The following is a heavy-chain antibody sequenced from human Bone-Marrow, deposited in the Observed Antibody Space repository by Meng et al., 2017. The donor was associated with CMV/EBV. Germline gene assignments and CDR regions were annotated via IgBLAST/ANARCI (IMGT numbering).Heavy chain of an antibody. CDR1: GGSVSSTNYY. Sequence: SETLSLTCTVSGGSVSSTNYYWTWMRQPPGKKLEWIGFVYKSGSTKYNPSLKSRVVISVDTSKNQFSLNLSSMSVADTAVYYCARGGGVGAGGWELLDPPDYWGQGTLVTVSS. J-gene: IGHJ4*02. CDR2: VYKSGST. CDR3: ARGGGVGAGGWELLDPPDY. V-gene: IGHV4-61*01. D-gene: IGHD1-26*01.